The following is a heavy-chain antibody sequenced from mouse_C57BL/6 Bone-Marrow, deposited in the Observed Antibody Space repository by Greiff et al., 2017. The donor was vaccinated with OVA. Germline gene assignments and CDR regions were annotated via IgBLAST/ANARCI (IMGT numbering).Heavy chain of an antibody. CDR3: ARERVYYGYDDAMDY. CDR1: GYTFTSYW. D-gene: IGHD2-2*01. CDR2: IYPGSGST. J-gene: IGHJ4*01. Sequence: QVQLQQPGAELVKPGASVKMSCKASGYTFTSYWITWVKQRPGQGLEWIGDIYPGSGSTNYNEKFKSKATLTVDTSSSTAYMQLSSLTSEDSAVYYCARERVYYGYDDAMDYWGKGTSVTVSS. V-gene: IGHV1-55*01.